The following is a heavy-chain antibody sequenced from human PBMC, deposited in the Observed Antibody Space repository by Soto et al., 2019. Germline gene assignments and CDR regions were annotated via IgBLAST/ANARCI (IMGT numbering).Heavy chain of an antibody. CDR3: ARDVIALSVWELAFDY. V-gene: IGHV3-30-3*01. Sequence: QVQLVESGGGVVQPGRSLRLSCAASGFTFSSYAMHWVRQAPGKGLEWVAVISYDGSNKYYADSVKGRFTISRDNXKXMLYLQMNSLRAEDTAVYYCARDVIALSVWELAFDYWGQGTLVTVSS. J-gene: IGHJ4*02. D-gene: IGHD1-26*01. CDR1: GFTFSSYA. CDR2: ISYDGSNK.